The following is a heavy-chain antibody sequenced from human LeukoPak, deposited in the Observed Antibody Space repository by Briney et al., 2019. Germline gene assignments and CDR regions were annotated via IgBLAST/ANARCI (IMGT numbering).Heavy chain of an antibody. V-gene: IGHV3-30*04. J-gene: IGHJ4*02. CDR1: GFTFSSYA. Sequence: GGSLRLSCAASGFTFSSYAMHWVRQAPGKGLEWVAVISYDGSNKYYADSVKGRFTISRDNSKNTLYLQMNSLRAEDMAVYYCARGQVGATYDYWGQGTLVTVSS. D-gene: IGHD1-26*01. CDR3: ARGQVGATYDY. CDR2: ISYDGSNK.